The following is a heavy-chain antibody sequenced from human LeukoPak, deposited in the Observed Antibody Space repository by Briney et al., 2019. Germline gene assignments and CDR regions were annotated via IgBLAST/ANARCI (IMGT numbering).Heavy chain of an antibody. CDR3: ARAGVRITGTLDQTDYYYYYMDV. CDR1: GGSISSSSYY. J-gene: IGHJ6*03. D-gene: IGHD1-7*01. CDR2: IYYSGST. Sequence: SETLSLTCTVSGGSISSSSYYWGWIRQPPGKGLEWIGSIYYSGSTYYNPSLKSRVTISVDTSKNQFSLKLSSVTAADTAVYYCARAGVRITGTLDQTDYYYYYMDVWGKGTTVTVSS. V-gene: IGHV4-39*07.